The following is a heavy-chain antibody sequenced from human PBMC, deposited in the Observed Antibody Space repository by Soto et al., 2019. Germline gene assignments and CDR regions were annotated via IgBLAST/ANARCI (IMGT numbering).Heavy chain of an antibody. V-gene: IGHV2-5*02. D-gene: IGHD4-17*01. CDR1: GFSLSTSGVG. CDR3: AHTPEHYGDPYFDY. J-gene: IGHJ4*02. CDR2: IYWDDDK. Sequence: QITLKESGPTLVKPTQTLTLTCTFSGFSLSTSGVGVGWIRQPPGKALEWLALIYWDDDKRYSPSLKSRLTTXKXTXXNQVVLTMTNMDPVDTATYYCAHTPEHYGDPYFDYWGQGTLVTVSS.